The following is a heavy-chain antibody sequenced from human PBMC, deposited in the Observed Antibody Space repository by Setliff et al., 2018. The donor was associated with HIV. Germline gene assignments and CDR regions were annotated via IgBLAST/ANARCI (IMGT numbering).Heavy chain of an antibody. D-gene: IGHD1-1*01. V-gene: IGHV1-2*02. CDR2: ISPDNANT. CDR1: GYTFIDYF. Sequence: GASVKVSCKSSGYTFIDYFMHWVRQAPGRGLEWMGWISPDNANTRISQRFRGSVTMTRDRSINTAYMEFSGLTSDDTAVYYCARQLSNSFDYWGQGTLVTVSS. CDR3: ARQLSNSFDY. J-gene: IGHJ4*02.